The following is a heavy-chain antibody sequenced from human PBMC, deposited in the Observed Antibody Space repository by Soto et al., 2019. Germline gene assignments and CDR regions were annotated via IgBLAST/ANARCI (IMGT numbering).Heavy chain of an antibody. CDR3: AKDYRVKIGGYSRYYYYGMDV. D-gene: IGHD5-18*01. CDR2: ISYDGSNK. V-gene: IGHV3-30*18. CDR1: GFTFSSYG. J-gene: IGHJ6*02. Sequence: PGGSLRLSCAASGFTFSSYGMHWVRQAPGKGLEWVAVISYDGSNKYYADSVKGRFTISRDNSKNTLYLQMNSLRAEDTAVYYCAKDYRVKIGGYSRYYYYGMDVWGQGTTVPVSS.